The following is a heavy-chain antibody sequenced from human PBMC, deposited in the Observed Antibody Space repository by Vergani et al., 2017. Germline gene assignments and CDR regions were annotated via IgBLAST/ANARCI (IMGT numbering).Heavy chain of an antibody. J-gene: IGHJ4*02. CDR2: IYTSGST. D-gene: IGHD5-12*01. V-gene: IGHV4-61*02. Sequence: QVQLQESGPGLVKPSQTLSLTCTVSGGSISSGSYYWSWIRQPAGKGLEWIGRIYTSGSTNYNPSLKSRVTISVDTSKNQFSLELSSVTAADTAVYYCARLNSGYGYDYWGQGTLVTVSS. CDR1: GGSISSGSYY. CDR3: ARLNSGYGYDY.